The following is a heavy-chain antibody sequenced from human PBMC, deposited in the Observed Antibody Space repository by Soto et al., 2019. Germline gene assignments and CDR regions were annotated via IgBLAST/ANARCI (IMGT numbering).Heavy chain of an antibody. Sequence: CASLKDSCKASGYPFTTYGITWVLQAPGQGLEWMGWISTYNGNTNYAQSLQGRVTMTRETSSTTAYMELRSLRSDDTAVYYCARVLTTFGVISKGPDHWGQGTLVTVSP. CDR1: GYPFTTYG. CDR2: ISTYNGNT. CDR3: ARVLTTFGVISKGPDH. D-gene: IGHD3-3*01. V-gene: IGHV1-18*04. J-gene: IGHJ4*02.